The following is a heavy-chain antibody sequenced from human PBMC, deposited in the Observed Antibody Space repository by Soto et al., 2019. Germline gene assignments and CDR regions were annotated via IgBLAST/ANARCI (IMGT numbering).Heavy chain of an antibody. J-gene: IGHJ4*02. CDR3: ARSRYGAVTNPYYIDF. Sequence: PSETLSLTCTVSGVSISSYFWSWIRQPPGKGLEWIGYISYSGTTSYNPSLKSRVTMSVDTSKNQFSLKLSSVTAADTAVFYFARSRYGAVTNPYYIDFWGQGTLVTVSS. CDR2: ISYSGTT. D-gene: IGHD4-17*01. V-gene: IGHV4-59*01. CDR1: GVSISSYF.